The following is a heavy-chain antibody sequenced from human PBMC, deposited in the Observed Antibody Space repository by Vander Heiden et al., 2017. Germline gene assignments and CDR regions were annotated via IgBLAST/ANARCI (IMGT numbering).Heavy chain of an antibody. CDR1: GFTFSTSA. J-gene: IGHJ4*02. CDR3: AKTDEDCSSSSCFGLFDY. CDR2: MSGSGGRT. D-gene: IGHD2-2*01. V-gene: IGHV3-23*01. Sequence: EVPLLESGGALVQPGGSLRLSCAASGFTFSTSAMSWVRQAPGKGLEWVSVMSGSGGRTYYADSVKGRFTISRDNSKNTLYVQLNSLRAEDTAVYYCAKTDEDCSSSSCFGLFDYWGQGTLVTVSS.